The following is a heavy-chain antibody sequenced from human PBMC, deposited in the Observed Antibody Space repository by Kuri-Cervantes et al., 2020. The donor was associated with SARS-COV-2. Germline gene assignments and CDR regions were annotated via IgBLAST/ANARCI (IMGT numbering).Heavy chain of an antibody. J-gene: IGHJ6*03. CDR3: ARGGWGSSWPLPSYYYMDV. D-gene: IGHD6-13*01. Sequence: SVKVSCKASGYTFTSYGISWVRQAPGQGLEWMGWIIPIFGTANYAQKFQGRVTITADESTSTAYMELSSLRSEDTAVYYCARGGWGSSWPLPSYYYMDVWGKGTTVTVSS. CDR2: IIPIFGTA. V-gene: IGHV1-69*13. CDR1: GYTFTSYG.